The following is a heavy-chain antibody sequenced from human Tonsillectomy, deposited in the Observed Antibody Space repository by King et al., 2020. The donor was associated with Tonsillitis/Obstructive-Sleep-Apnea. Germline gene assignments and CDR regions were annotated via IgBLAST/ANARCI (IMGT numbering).Heavy chain of an antibody. Sequence: QLVQSGAEVKKPGASVKVSCKASGYTFTTYGISWVRQAPGQGLEWMGWISAYNGDTNYAQKLQGRVTMTKDTSTSTAYMEVRSLRSDDTAVYYCARDSSSHYYATSGYYTFDYWGQGTLVTVSS. CDR2: ISAYNGDT. CDR1: GYTFTTYG. D-gene: IGHD3-22*01. CDR3: ARDSSSHYYATSGYYTFDY. V-gene: IGHV1-18*01. J-gene: IGHJ4*02.